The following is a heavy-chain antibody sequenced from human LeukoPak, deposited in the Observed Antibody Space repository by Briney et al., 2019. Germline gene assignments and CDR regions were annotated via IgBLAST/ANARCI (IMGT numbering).Heavy chain of an antibody. CDR3: VSQLGGTTFH. CDR1: GGSISSYY. V-gene: IGHV4-59*01. CDR2: AYYSGST. J-gene: IGHJ1*01. D-gene: IGHD1/OR15-1a*01. Sequence: SETLSLTRTVSGGSISSYYWSWIRQPPGKGLEWVGYAYYSGSTNYNPSLRSRVTVSLDTSKNQFSLKLSSVTAADTAVYYCVSQLGGTTFHWGQASLATVSS.